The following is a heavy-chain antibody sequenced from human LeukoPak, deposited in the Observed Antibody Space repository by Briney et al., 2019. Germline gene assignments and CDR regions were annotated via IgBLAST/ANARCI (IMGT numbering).Heavy chain of an antibody. CDR3: ARCGSYHPDAFDI. D-gene: IGHD1-26*01. CDR2: IYYSGST. CDR1: GGSISSSSDY. V-gene: IGHV4-39*01. Sequence: PSETLSLTCTVSGGSISSSSDYSGWSPQPPGKGRGWFGNIYYSGSTYYNPSLKSRVTISVDTSQNQFSLKLSSETAADMAVYYWARCGSYHPDAFDIWGQGTMVTVSS. J-gene: IGHJ3*02.